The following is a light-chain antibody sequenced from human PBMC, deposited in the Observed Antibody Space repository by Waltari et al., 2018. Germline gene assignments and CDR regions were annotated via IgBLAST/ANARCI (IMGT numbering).Light chain of an antibody. Sequence: EIVLTQSPATLSLSPGETATLSSRASQSVGTYLAWYQQKPGQAPRLLIYDASNRATGIPARFRGSGSGTDFTLTISSLEPEDFAVYYCQQRSSWTPHTFGQGARLEIK. V-gene: IGKV3-11*01. CDR2: DAS. CDR1: QSVGTY. CDR3: QQRSSWTPHT. J-gene: IGKJ2*01.